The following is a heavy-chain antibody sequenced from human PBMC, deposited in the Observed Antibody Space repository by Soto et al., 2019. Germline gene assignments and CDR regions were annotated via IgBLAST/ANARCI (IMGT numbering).Heavy chain of an antibody. V-gene: IGHV3-23*01. CDR1: GFAFSRYS. CDR2: IRTADI. J-gene: IGHJ3*02. Sequence: GGSLRLSCAATGFAFSRYSMSWVRQAPGKGLEWVSFIRTADIYYADSVKGRFTISRDNSKNMVFLQMNSLRADDTAVYYCAKDHFTGNGVLDDFDIWGQGTMVTVSS. CDR3: AKDHFTGNGVLDDFDI. D-gene: IGHD2-8*01.